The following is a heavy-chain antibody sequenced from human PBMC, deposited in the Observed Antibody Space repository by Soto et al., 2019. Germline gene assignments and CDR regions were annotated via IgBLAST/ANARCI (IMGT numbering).Heavy chain of an antibody. V-gene: IGHV3-23*01. CDR1: GFTFSSYA. D-gene: IGHD3-3*01. CDR2: ISGSGDST. CDR3: AKEAPFRTIIPATFWHFDY. J-gene: IGHJ4*02. Sequence: EVQLLESGGGLVQPGGSLRLSCAASGFTFSSYAMSWVRQAPGKGLEWVSGISGSGDSTYYADSVKGRFTISRDNSKNTLYLQLHSLRVEDTAVYYCAKEAPFRTIIPATFWHFDYWGQGTLVTVSS.